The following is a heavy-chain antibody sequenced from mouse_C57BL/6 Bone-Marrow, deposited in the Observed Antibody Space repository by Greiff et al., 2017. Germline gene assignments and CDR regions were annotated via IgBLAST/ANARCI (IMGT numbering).Heavy chain of an antibody. CDR3: TGVNYGSSHWYFDV. D-gene: IGHD1-1*01. Sequence: EVQLVESGGGLVQPGGSMKLSCAASGFTFSDAWMDWVRQSPEKGLEWVAEIRNKANNHATYYAESVKGRFTISRDDSKSSVYLQMNSVRAEDTGIYYCTGVNYGSSHWYFDVWGTGTTVTVSS. V-gene: IGHV6-6*01. J-gene: IGHJ1*03. CDR2: IRNKANNHAT. CDR1: GFTFSDAW.